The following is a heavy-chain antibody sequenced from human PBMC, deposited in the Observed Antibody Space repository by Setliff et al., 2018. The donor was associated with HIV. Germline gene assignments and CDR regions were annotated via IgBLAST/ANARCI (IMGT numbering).Heavy chain of an antibody. V-gene: IGHV1-69*13. CDR3: VRGVTRDSSGYYRDEYFQH. Sequence: ASVKVSCKASGGGVSNHVISWVRQAPGRGLEWMGGIIPIFGTADYAQKFKGRVTITADESTRAAYLEMRTLRSDDTAVYYCVRGVTRDSSGYYRDEYFQHWGQGTLVTVSS. CDR2: IIPIFGTA. D-gene: IGHD3-22*01. J-gene: IGHJ1*01. CDR1: GGGVSNHV.